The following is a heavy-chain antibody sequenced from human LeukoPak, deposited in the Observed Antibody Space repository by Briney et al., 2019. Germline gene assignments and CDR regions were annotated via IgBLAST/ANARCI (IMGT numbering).Heavy chain of an antibody. Sequence: GASVKVSCKASGYTFTSYGISWVRQAPGQGLEWMGWISAYNGNTNCAQKLQGRVTMTTDTSTSTAYMELRSLRSDDTAVYYCAREATVTTLDCYYGMDVWGQGTTVTVSS. D-gene: IGHD4-17*01. CDR1: GYTFTSYG. V-gene: IGHV1-18*01. CDR2: ISAYNGNT. CDR3: AREATVTTLDCYYGMDV. J-gene: IGHJ6*02.